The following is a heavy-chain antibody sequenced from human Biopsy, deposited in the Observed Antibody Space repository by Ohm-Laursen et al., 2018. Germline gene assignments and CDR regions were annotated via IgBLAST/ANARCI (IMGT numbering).Heavy chain of an antibody. Sequence: GSLRLSCAASGFTFSDHYMEWVRQAPGKGLEWVGRSRNKANSYTSVYAASVKGRFTISRDESETSMFLQMSGLKTEDTAVYHCARMFARPGACSGDTCYPGDDYWGQGTLVTVSS. J-gene: IGHJ4*02. D-gene: IGHD2-15*01. V-gene: IGHV3-72*01. CDR3: ARMFARPGACSGDTCYPGDDY. CDR1: GFTFSDHY. CDR2: SRNKANSYTS.